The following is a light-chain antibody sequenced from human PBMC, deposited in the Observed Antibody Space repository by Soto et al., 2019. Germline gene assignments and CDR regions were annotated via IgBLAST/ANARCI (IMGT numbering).Light chain of an antibody. CDR2: EVS. Sequence: QSALTQPPSASGSPGQSVTISCTGTSSDVGGYNYVSWYQQHPDKAPKFLIFEVSRRPSGVPDRFSGSKSGNTASLTVSGLQADDEADYYCSSYAGSNNPVIFGGGTKLTVL. V-gene: IGLV2-8*01. CDR3: SSYAGSNNPVI. J-gene: IGLJ2*01. CDR1: SSDVGGYNY.